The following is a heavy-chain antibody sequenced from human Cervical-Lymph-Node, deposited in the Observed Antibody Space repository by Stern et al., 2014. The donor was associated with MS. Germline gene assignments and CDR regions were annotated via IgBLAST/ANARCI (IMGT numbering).Heavy chain of an antibody. CDR2: IYSGGSP. D-gene: IGHD4-17*01. CDR1: GFTVSSNY. CDR3: ARSHNPDYGDLFDY. V-gene: IGHV3-53*04. Sequence: EMQLVESGGGLVQPGGSLRLSCAASGFTVSSNYMSWVRQAPGKGLEWVSVIYSGGSPYYADSVKGRFTISRHNSKNTLYLQMNSLRAEDTAVYYCARSHNPDYGDLFDYWGQGTLVTVYS. J-gene: IGHJ4*02.